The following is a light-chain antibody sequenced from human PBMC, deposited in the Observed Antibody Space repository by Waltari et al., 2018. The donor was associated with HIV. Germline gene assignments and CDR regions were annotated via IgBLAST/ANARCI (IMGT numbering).Light chain of an antibody. Sequence: EIVMTQSTATLSVSPGARATLSCRASQRINNNLAWYQQKPGQAPRLLIYGASTRATGIPARFSGSGSATEFALTISSLQSGDFAVYFCQQYKNWPYTFGQGTKLEIK. V-gene: IGKV3-15*01. CDR1: QRINNN. J-gene: IGKJ2*01. CDR3: QQYKNWPYT. CDR2: GAS.